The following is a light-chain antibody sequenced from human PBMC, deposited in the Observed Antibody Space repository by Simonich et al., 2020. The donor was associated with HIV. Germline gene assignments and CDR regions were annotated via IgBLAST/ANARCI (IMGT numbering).Light chain of an antibody. Sequence: QSVLTQPPSASGTPGQRVTISCSGSSSNIGSNYVYWYQQLPGTAPKLLIYTNNQLPSGVPDRFSGSKSATSASLAISGLRSEDEADYYCAVWDDSLSGPVFGGGTKLTVL. CDR1: SSNIGSNY. V-gene: IGLV1-47*01. CDR2: TNN. J-gene: IGLJ3*02. CDR3: AVWDDSLSGPV.